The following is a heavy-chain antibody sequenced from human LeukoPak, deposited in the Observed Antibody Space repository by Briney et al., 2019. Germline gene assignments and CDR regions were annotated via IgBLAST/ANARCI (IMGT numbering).Heavy chain of an antibody. CDR3: ARDPMETPNTYYYYMDV. CDR2: INPNSGGT. CDR1: GYTFTGYY. J-gene: IGHJ6*03. Sequence: ASVKVSCKASGYTFTGYYMNWVRQAPGQGLEWMGWINPNSGGTNYAQKFQGRVTMTRDTSISTAYMELSRLRSDDTAVYYCARDPMETPNTYYYYMDVWGKGTTVTVSS. D-gene: IGHD4-23*01. V-gene: IGHV1-2*02.